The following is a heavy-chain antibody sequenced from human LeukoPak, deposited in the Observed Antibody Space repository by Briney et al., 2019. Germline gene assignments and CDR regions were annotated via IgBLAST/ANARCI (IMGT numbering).Heavy chain of an antibody. CDR3: ARVDNFKWFDP. CDR2: FYYSGST. J-gene: IGHJ5*02. Sequence: PSETLSLTCTVSGGSVSSGSYYWSWIRQPPGRGLEWIGYFYYSGSTNYNPSLKSRVTISVDTSKNQFSLKLSSVTAVDTAVYYCARVDNFKWFDPWGQGTLVTVSS. CDR1: GGSVSSGSYY. V-gene: IGHV4-61*01. D-gene: IGHD1-20*01.